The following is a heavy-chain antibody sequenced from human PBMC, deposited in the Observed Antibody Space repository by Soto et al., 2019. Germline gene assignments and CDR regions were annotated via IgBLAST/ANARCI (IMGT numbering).Heavy chain of an antibody. CDR1: GFTFSSYS. CDR2: ISSSSSYI. Sequence: EVQLVESGGGLVKPGGSLRLSCAASGFTFSSYSMNWVRQAPGKGLEWVSSISSSSSYIYYADSVKGRFTISRDNAKNSLYLQMNSLRAEDTAVYYCARGGGVMITFGGVIGNWGKGTPVTVSS. J-gene: IGHJ6*04. V-gene: IGHV3-21*01. CDR3: ARGGGVMITFGGVIGN. D-gene: IGHD3-16*02.